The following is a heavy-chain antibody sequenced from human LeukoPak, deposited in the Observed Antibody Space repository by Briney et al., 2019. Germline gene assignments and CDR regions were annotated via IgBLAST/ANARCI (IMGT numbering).Heavy chain of an antibody. Sequence: ASVKVSCKASGYTFTSYYMRWVRQAPGQGLEWMGIINPSGGSTSYAQKFQGRVTMTRDMSTSTVYMELSSLRSEDTAVYYCARDRHYYDSSDSKGVMGNWGQGTLVTVSS. CDR1: GYTFTSYY. CDR2: INPSGGST. J-gene: IGHJ4*02. V-gene: IGHV1-46*01. CDR3: ARDRHYYDSSDSKGVMGN. D-gene: IGHD3-22*01.